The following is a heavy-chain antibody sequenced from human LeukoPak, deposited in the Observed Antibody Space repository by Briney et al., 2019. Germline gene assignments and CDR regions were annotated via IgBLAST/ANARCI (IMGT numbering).Heavy chain of an antibody. V-gene: IGHV1-24*01. D-gene: IGHD2-15*01. CDR3: ATDFYLYCSGGSCRGQGAFDI. CDR1: GYTLTELS. CDR2: FDPEDGET. J-gene: IGHJ3*02. Sequence: GASVKVSCKVSGYTLTELSMHWVRQAPGKGLEWMGGFDPEDGETIYAQKFQGRVTMTEDTSTDTAYMELSSLRSEDTAVYYCATDFYLYCSGGSCRGQGAFDIWGQGTMVTVSS.